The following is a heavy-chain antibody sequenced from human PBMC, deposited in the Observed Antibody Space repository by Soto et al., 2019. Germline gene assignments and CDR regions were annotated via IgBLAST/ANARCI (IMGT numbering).Heavy chain of an antibody. CDR2: ISAYNGNT. CDR3: ARGANDFWSGYNVNDY. D-gene: IGHD3-3*01. CDR1: GYTFTSYC. Sequence: GASVKVSCKASGYTFTSYCISWVRQAPGQGLEWMGWISAYNGNTNYAQKLQGRVTMTTDTSTSTAYMELRSLRSDDTAVYYCARGANDFWSGYNVNDYWGQGTLVTVSS. V-gene: IGHV1-18*01. J-gene: IGHJ4*02.